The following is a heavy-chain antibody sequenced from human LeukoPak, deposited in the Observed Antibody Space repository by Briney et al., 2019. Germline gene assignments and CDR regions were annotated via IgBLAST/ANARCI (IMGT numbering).Heavy chain of an antibody. J-gene: IGHJ5*02. CDR1: CGSISSYF. Sequence: PSETLSHTCTVWCGSISSYFWLGLRPPPGKGREGVGYNYYSGSTHYNPSLKSRVTISVDTSKNQLSLTQLCVPAADTAVYYCARAFSYRDGYKVYWFDHWGQGTLVTVSS. CDR2: NYYSGST. D-gene: IGHD5-24*01. V-gene: IGHV4-59*12. CDR3: ARAFSYRDGYKVYWFDH.